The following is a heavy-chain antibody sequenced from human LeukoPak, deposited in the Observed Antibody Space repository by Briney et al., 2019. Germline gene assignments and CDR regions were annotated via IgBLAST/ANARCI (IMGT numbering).Heavy chain of an antibody. CDR2: ISYDGSNK. J-gene: IGHJ4*02. Sequence: GGSLRLSCVGSGFPFDNYALNWVRQAPGKGLEWVAVISYDGSNKYYADSVKGRFTISRDNSKNTLYLQMNSLRVEDTAVYYCARDRHIAAAGYYFDYWGQGTLVTVSS. CDR1: GFPFDNYA. CDR3: ARDRHIAAAGYYFDY. D-gene: IGHD6-25*01. V-gene: IGHV3-30-3*01.